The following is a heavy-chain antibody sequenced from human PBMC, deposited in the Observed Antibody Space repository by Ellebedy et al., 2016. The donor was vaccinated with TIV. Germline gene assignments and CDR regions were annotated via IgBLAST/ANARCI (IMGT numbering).Heavy chain of an antibody. J-gene: IGHJ5*02. V-gene: IGHV4-4*07. CDR3: ATRDYGGNSIRLWFDP. D-gene: IGHD4-23*01. Sequence: SETLSLTXTVSGGSISSYYWSWIRQPAGKGLEWIGRIYTSGSTNYNPSLKSRVTISVDTSKNQFSLKLSSVTAADTAVYYCATRDYGGNSIRLWFDPWGQGTLVTVSS. CDR1: GGSISSYY. CDR2: IYTSGST.